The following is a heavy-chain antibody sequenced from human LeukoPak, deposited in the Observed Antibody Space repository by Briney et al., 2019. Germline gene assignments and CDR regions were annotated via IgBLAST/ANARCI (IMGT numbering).Heavy chain of an antibody. D-gene: IGHD2-21*02. J-gene: IGHJ4*02. Sequence: SVKVSCKASGGTFSSYAISWVRQAPGQGLEWMGGIISILGTTKYAQKFQGRVTITADESTSTAYMELSSLRSEDTAVYYCARRHTAEGDHDFDYWGQGTLVTVSS. CDR3: ARRHTAEGDHDFDY. CDR1: GGTFSSYA. V-gene: IGHV1-69*01. CDR2: IISILGTT.